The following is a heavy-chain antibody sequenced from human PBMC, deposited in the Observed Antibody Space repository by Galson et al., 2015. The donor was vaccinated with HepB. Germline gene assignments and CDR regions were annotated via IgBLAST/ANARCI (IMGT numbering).Heavy chain of an antibody. V-gene: IGHV3-9*01. D-gene: IGHD3-10*01. Sequence: SLRLSCAASGFTFDDYAMHWVRQAPGKGLEWVSGISWNSGSIGYADSVKGRFTISRDNAKNSLYLQMNSLRAEDTALYYCAKDMSGLGDFDYWGQGTLVTVSS. J-gene: IGHJ4*02. CDR3: AKDMSGLGDFDY. CDR2: ISWNSGSI. CDR1: GFTFDDYA.